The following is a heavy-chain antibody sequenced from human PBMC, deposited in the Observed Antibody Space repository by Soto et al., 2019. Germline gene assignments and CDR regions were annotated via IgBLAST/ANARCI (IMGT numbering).Heavy chain of an antibody. CDR2: ISGYNANT. CDR3: ARDHENYGSGSYHFDY. CDR1: GYTFISYG. Sequence: ASVKVSCKASGYTFISYGISWVRQAPGQGLEWMGWISGYNANTNYAHKLQGRVIMTADTPTSTAYMELRSLRSDDTAVYYCARDHENYGSGSYHFDYWGQGTLVTVSS. J-gene: IGHJ4*02. D-gene: IGHD3-10*01. V-gene: IGHV1-18*01.